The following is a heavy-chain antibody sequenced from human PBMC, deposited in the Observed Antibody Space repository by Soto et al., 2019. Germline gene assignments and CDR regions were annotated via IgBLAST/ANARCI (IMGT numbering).Heavy chain of an antibody. Sequence: GGSLRLSFAASGVTFSSYSMNWVRQAPGKGLEWVSYISSSSSTIYYADSVKGRFTISRDNAKNSLYLQMNSLRDEDTAVYYCARDREWLQSTAAMDVWGQGTTVTVSS. V-gene: IGHV3-48*02. CDR3: ARDREWLQSTAAMDV. CDR1: GVTFSSYS. CDR2: ISSSSSTI. D-gene: IGHD5-12*01. J-gene: IGHJ6*02.